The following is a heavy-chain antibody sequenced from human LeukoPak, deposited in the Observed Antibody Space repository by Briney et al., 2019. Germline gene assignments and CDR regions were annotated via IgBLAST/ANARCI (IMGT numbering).Heavy chain of an antibody. V-gene: IGHV3-66*02. D-gene: IGHD6-13*01. J-gene: IGHJ4*02. Sequence: TGGSLRLSCAASGFTFSSYTMNWVRQAPGKGLEWVSVLYSGGTTYYADSVKGRFTISRDNSKNTLYLQMNSLRAEDTAVYYCARDSNYDYWGQGTLVTVSS. CDR1: GFTFSSYT. CDR3: ARDSNYDY. CDR2: LYSGGTT.